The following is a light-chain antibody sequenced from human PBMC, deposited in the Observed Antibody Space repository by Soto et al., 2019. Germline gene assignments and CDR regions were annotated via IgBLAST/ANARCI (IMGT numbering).Light chain of an antibody. CDR1: QNIKTY. V-gene: IGKV1-39*01. CDR2: AAS. Sequence: DIQMTQSPSSLSASVGDSVTITCRASQNIKTYLNWYQQKPGKAPNLLIYAASSLHSGVPSRFSGSGSGTDFTLTISGLEPEDFSVYYCQQRDKWPITFGQGTRLEIK. J-gene: IGKJ5*01. CDR3: QQRDKWPIT.